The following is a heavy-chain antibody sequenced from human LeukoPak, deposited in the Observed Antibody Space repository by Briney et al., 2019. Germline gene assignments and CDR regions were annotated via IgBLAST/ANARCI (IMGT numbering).Heavy chain of an antibody. J-gene: IGHJ4*02. CDR2: IYPGDSDT. V-gene: IGHV5-51*01. CDR3: ARAPTSLSNPYYFDY. Sequence: GESLKISCKGSGYSFSDYWIGWVRQMPGKGLEWMGIIYPGDSDTRYSPSFQGQVTISVDNSISTAYLQWSSLQASDTAMYYCARAPTSLSNPYYFDYWGQGTPVTVSS. D-gene: IGHD2/OR15-2a*01. CDR1: GYSFSDYW.